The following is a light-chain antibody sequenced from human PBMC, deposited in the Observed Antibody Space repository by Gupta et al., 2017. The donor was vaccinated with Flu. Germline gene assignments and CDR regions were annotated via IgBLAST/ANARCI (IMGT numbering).Light chain of an antibody. CDR3: CSYAGSYTWV. J-gene: IGLJ3*02. V-gene: IGLV2-11*02. CDR1: GSDVGGYKY. Sequence: QSALTQPRSVSGSPGQSVTMSCTGTGSDVGGYKYVSWYKQHPGRVPKLMIFDVNKRPPGVPDRFSGSKSGNTASLTISGLQADDEADYYCCSYAGSYTWVCGGGTTLTVI. CDR2: DVN.